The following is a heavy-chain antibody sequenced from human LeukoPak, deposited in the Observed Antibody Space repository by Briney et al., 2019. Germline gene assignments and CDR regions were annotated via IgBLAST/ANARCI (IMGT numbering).Heavy chain of an antibody. D-gene: IGHD1-7*01. CDR1: GFTFSSYG. V-gene: IGHV3-33*01. J-gene: IGHJ3*02. Sequence: GRSLRLSCAASGFTFSSYGMHWVRQAPGKGLEWVAVIWYDGSNKYYADSVKGRFTISRDNTKNSLYLQMNSLRAGDTAVYYCARGGLNFDAFDIWGQGTMVTVSS. CDR2: IWYDGSNK. CDR3: ARGGLNFDAFDI.